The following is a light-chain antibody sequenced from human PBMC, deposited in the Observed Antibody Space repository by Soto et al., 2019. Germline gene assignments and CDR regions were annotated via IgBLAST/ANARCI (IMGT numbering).Light chain of an antibody. CDR1: QDISNY. Sequence: IQLTQSPSSLSASVGDRVTITCRASQDISNYLAWYQQKPGKAPSLLIYVAFTLQTGVPSRFSGSGSGTDFTLTISSLQPEDFATYYCQHLDGHPRAFGQGTKVEIK. J-gene: IGKJ1*01. V-gene: IGKV1-9*01. CDR3: QHLDGHPRA. CDR2: VAF.